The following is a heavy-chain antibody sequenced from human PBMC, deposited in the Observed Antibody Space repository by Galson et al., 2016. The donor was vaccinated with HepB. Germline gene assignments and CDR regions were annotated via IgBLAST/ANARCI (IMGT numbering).Heavy chain of an antibody. CDR3: ARVGGYYLCHSDY. CDR1: GYTFTGYY. V-gene: IGHV1-2*02. J-gene: IGHJ4*02. D-gene: IGHD3-22*01. CDR2: INPNSGGT. Sequence: SVKVSCKASGYTFTGYYLHWVRQAPGQGLEWMGWINPNSGGTHYAQKFQGRVIMTRDTSISTVYMELRRLRSDDTAVYFCARVGGYYLCHSDYWGQGNLVTVSS.